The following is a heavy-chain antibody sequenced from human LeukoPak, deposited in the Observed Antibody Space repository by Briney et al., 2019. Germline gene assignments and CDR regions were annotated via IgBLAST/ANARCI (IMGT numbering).Heavy chain of an antibody. CDR1: GGSISSSSYY. CDR2: IYYSGST. CDR3: ARDEQWLVRY. V-gene: IGHV4-39*02. Sequence: PSETLSLTCTVSGGSISSSSYYWGWIRQPPGKGLEWIGSIYYSGSTYYNPSLKSRVTISVDTSKNQFSLKLSSVTAEDTAVYYCARDEQWLVRYWGQGTLVTVSS. D-gene: IGHD6-19*01. J-gene: IGHJ4*02.